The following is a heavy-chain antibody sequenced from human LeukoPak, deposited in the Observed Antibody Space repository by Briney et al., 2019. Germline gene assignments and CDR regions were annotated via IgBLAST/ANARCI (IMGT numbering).Heavy chain of an antibody. CDR2: IFYSGTT. CDR1: GGSINTHY. V-gene: IGHV4-59*11. J-gene: IGHJ5*02. D-gene: IGHD5-18*01. Sequence: SETLSLTCTVSGGSINTHYWSWIRQPPGKGLEWIGYIFYSGTTKYDPSLKSRVTISVDRSRNLFSLKVRSVTAADTAVYFCARGTGVVPLATWGQGILVTVSS. CDR3: ARGTGVVPLAT.